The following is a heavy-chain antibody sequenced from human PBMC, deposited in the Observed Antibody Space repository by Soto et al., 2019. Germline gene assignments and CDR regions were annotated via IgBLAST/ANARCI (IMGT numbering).Heavy chain of an antibody. CDR3: ARDPWGGDDYRDY. CDR1: GGSISSSNW. V-gene: IGHV4-4*02. Sequence: QVQLQESGPGLVKPSGTLSLTCAVSGGSISSSNWWCWVRQPPGKGLEWIGEIYHSGSTNYNPSLKSRVTISVDKSKNQFSLKRSAVTAADTAVYYCARDPWGGDDYRDYWGQGPLVTVSS. D-gene: IGHD3-16*01. J-gene: IGHJ4*02. CDR2: IYHSGST.